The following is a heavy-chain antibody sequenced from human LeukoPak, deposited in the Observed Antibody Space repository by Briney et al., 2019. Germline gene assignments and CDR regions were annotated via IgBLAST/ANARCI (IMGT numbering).Heavy chain of an antibody. V-gene: IGHV3-21*01. CDR2: ISSSSSYI. CDR1: GCTLSSYS. J-gene: IGHJ5*02. D-gene: IGHD2-2*01. CDR3: ARTVIPGWFDP. Sequence: GGSLRLSCAASGCTLSSYSMNWVRQAPGKGLEWVSSISSSSSYIYYADSVKGRFTISRDNAKNSLYLQMNCLRAEDTAVYYCARTVIPGWFDPWGQGTLVTVSS.